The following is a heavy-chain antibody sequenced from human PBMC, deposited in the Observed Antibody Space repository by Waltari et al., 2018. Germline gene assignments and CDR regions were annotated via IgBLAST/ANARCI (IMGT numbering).Heavy chain of an antibody. Sequence: EVQLVESGGGLIQPGGSLRLSCAASGFIVRSSYMTWVRQDPGKGLEWVAVVYSGGGSTYYADSVKGRFTISRDDSKNTLYLQMNSLRAEDTAVYYCARGLSDFDIWGQGTMVTVSS. V-gene: IGHV3-53*01. D-gene: IGHD3-16*02. J-gene: IGHJ3*02. CDR3: ARGLSDFDI. CDR2: VYSGGGST. CDR1: GFIVRSSY.